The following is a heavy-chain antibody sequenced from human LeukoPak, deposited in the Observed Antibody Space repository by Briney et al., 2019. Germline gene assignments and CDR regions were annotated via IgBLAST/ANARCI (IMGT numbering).Heavy chain of an antibody. CDR2: SSSSGTTI. D-gene: IGHD3/OR15-3a*01. CDR3: AGRRDFIDY. CDR1: GFTLSDYY. J-gene: IGHJ4*02. V-gene: IGHV3-11*01. Sequence: GGFLRLSCAASGFTLSDYYMSWIRQAPGKGLEWVSYSSSSGTTIYYADSVKGRFAISRDNAKNSLYLQMNSLRAEDTAVYYCAGRRDFIDYWGQGTLVTVSS.